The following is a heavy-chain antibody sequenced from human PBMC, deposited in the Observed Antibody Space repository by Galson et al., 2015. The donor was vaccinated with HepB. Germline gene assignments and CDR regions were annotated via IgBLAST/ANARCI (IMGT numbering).Heavy chain of an antibody. CDR2: IRSKAYGGTT. J-gene: IGHJ4*02. CDR1: GFTFGDYA. Sequence: SLRLSCAASGFTFGDYAMSWFRQAPRKGLEWVGFIRSKAYGGTTEYAASVKGRFTISRDDSKSIAYLQMNSLKTEDTAVYYCTRDGEWLQLGGYFDYWGQGTLVTVSS. D-gene: IGHD5-24*01. CDR3: TRDGEWLQLGGYFDY. V-gene: IGHV3-49*03.